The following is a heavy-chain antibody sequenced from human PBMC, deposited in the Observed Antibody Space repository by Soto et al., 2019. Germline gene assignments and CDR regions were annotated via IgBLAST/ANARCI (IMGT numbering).Heavy chain of an antibody. CDR2: IDWDDDK. D-gene: IGHD1-1*01. J-gene: IGHJ6*02. V-gene: IGHV2-70*11. Sequence: TLSLTCTVSGGSISSYYWSWIRQPPGKALEWLARIDWDDDKYYSTSLKTRLTISKDTSKNQVVLTMTNMDPVDTATYYCARIRTGTTFPYYYYGMDVWGQGTTVTVSS. CDR1: GGSISSYY. CDR3: ARIRTGTTFPYYYYGMDV.